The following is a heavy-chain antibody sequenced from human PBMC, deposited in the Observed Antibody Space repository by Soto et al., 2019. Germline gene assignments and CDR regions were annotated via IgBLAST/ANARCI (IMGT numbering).Heavy chain of an antibody. Sequence: GGSLRLSCAASGFTFISHNMKWVRQAPGKGLEWVAVIWYDGSNKYYADSVKGRFTISRDNSKNTLYLQMNSLRTEDTAVYYCARPLWRDDYNWGYFDLWGRGTLVTVSS. CDR2: IWYDGSNK. D-gene: IGHD4-4*01. V-gene: IGHV3-33*08. CDR3: ARPLWRDDYNWGYFDL. CDR1: GFTFISHN. J-gene: IGHJ2*01.